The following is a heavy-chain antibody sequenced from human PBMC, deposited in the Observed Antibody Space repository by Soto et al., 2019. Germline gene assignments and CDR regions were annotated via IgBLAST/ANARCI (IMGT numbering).Heavy chain of an antibody. J-gene: IGHJ4*02. D-gene: IGHD1-1*01. CDR1: GFTFINYA. Sequence: GSLRLSCESSGFTFINYAMSWVRQSPGKGLEWVSSISDTGGDSYYADSMDGRFSVSRDNSKNTLYLQINSLRAEDTAIYYCVRDLYRSATMSCLDHWGQGALVTVSS. CDR2: ISDTGGDS. CDR3: VRDLYRSATMSCLDH. V-gene: IGHV3-23*01.